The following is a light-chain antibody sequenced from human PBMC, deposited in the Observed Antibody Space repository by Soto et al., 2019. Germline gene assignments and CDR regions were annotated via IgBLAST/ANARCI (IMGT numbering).Light chain of an antibody. CDR3: QQSYSTPLCT. J-gene: IGKJ3*01. V-gene: IGKV1-39*01. Sequence: QSPSSLSASVGDRVTITCRASQSISSYLNWYQQKPGKAPKLLIYAASSLQSGVPSRFISSGSWTDVTLTISSLQPEDVATYYCQQSYSTPLCTFGPGTKVDIK. CDR2: AAS. CDR1: QSISSY.